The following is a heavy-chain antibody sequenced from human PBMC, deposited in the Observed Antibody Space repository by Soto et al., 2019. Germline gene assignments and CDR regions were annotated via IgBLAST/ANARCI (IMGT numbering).Heavy chain of an antibody. CDR1: VYTFTGYY. J-gene: IGHJ4*02. D-gene: IGHD7-27*01. CDR2: ISPHSGGA. CDR3: AREEQTGANYFLDY. Sequence: GXSVKVSCKASVYTFTGYYIHWVRQAPGQGLEWMGSISPHSGGANYAQKFQGRVTMTRDTSITSVYMELSRLTSEDTAVYFFAREEQTGANYFLDYWGQGTLVTGSS. V-gene: IGHV1-2*02.